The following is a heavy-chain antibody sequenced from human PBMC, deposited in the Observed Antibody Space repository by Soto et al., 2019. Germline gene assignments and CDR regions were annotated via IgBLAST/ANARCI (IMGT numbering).Heavy chain of an antibody. CDR2: IIPILGIA. D-gene: IGHD3-9*01. Sequence: SVKVSCKASGGTFSSYTISWVRQAPGQGLEWMGRIIPILGIANYAQKFQGRVTITADKSTSTAYMELSSLRSEDTAVYYCARNSGLRYFDWLSPRDWFDPWGQGTLVTVSS. CDR1: GGTFSSYT. CDR3: ARNSGLRYFDWLSPRDWFDP. V-gene: IGHV1-69*02. J-gene: IGHJ5*02.